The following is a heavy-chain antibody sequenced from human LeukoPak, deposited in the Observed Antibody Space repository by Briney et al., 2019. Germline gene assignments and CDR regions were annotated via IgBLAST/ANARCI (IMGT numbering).Heavy chain of an antibody. J-gene: IGHJ3*02. D-gene: IGHD4-17*01. V-gene: IGHV4-59*11. CDR2: ISYIGYT. CDR1: ADSFSSHY. CDR3: ARDLVTVTKGFDI. Sequence: SETLSLTCAVSADSFSSHYWTWIRQPPGKGLEWIGNISYIGYTNYNPSLKSRVTISIDTSKNQFSLKLSSVTAADTAVYYCARDLVTVTKGFDIWGQGTMVSVSS.